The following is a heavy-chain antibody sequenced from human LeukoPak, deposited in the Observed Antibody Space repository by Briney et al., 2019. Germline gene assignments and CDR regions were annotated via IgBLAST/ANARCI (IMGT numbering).Heavy chain of an antibody. CDR1: GGSISGYY. CDR2: FFFPGST. V-gene: IGHV4-59*08. Sequence: SETLSLTCIVSGGSISGYYWSWIRQPPGMGLEWIGYFFFPGSTKYNPSLKSRVTMSGDASKNQFSVKLYSVTAADAAVYYCARHRQSDADAFDFWGQGTMVTVSS. J-gene: IGHJ3*01. CDR3: ARHRQSDADAFDF.